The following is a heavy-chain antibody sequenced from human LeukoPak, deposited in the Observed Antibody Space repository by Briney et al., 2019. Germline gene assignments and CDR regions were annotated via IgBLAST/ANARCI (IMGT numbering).Heavy chain of an antibody. CDR3: AGRGMYYYGY. CDR2: ISYTGST. D-gene: IGHD3-10*01. Sequence: SETLSLTCTVSGGSLSGYYWSWIRQPPGKGLEWIGYISYTGSTNYNPSLTSPVTISVDTSKNQFSLKLSSVTAADTAVYFCAGRGMYYYGYWGQGTLVTVSS. CDR1: GGSLSGYY. J-gene: IGHJ4*02. V-gene: IGHV4-59*01.